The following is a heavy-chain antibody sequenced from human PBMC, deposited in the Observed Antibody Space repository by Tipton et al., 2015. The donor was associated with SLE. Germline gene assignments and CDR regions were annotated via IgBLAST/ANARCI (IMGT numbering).Heavy chain of an antibody. Sequence: TLSLTCTVSGGSIISGDYYWSWIRQPAGKGLEWIGRIYSTGATNYNPSLKSRVTISVDTSKNQFSLKLTSVTAADTAVYYCARDFRAFGTWVDPWGQGTLVSVSS. CDR1: GGSIISGDYY. CDR3: ARDFRAFGTWVDP. D-gene: IGHD3-16*01. V-gene: IGHV4-61*02. J-gene: IGHJ5*02. CDR2: IYSTGAT.